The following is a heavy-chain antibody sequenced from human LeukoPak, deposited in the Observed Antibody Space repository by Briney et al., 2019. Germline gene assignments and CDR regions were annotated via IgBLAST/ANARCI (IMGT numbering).Heavy chain of an antibody. J-gene: IGHJ5*02. V-gene: IGHV4-30-4*08. Sequence: SETLSLTCAVYGGSFSGYYWSWIRQPPGKGLEWIGYIYYSGSTYYNPSLKSRVTISVDTSKNQFSLKLSSVTAADTAVYYCARNYYDILTGYYIVSWFDPWGQGTLVTVSS. CDR2: IYYSGST. CDR3: ARNYYDILTGYYIVSWFDP. CDR1: GGSFSGYY. D-gene: IGHD3-9*01.